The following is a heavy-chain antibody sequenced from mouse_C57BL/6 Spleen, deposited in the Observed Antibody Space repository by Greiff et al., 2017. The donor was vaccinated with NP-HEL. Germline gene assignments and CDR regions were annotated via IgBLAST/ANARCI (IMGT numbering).Heavy chain of an antibody. V-gene: IGHV1-61*01. CDR1: GYTFTSYW. Sequence: QVQLQQPGAELVRPGSSVKLSCKASGYTFTSYWMDWVKQRPGQGLEWIGNIYPSDSETHYNQKFKDKATLTVDKSSSTAYMQLSSLTSEDSAVYYCARFGLLRAVDYGGQGTSVPVSS. CDR3: ARFGLLRAVDY. D-gene: IGHD2-3*01. J-gene: IGHJ4*01. CDR2: IYPSDSET.